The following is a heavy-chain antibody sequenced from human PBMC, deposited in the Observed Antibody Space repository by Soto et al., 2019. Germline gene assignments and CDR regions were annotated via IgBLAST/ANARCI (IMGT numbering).Heavy chain of an antibody. Sequence: QVQLVQSGAEVKKPGSSVKVSCKASGGTFSSYTISWVRQAPGQGLEWMGRIIPMLGIANYAQKFQGRVTITADKSTSTAYMELSSLRSEDTAVYYCATHPVPDYGMDFCGQGTTVTVSS. J-gene: IGHJ6*01. CDR1: GGTFSSYT. CDR3: ATHPVPDYGMDF. V-gene: IGHV1-69*02. CDR2: IIPMLGIA.